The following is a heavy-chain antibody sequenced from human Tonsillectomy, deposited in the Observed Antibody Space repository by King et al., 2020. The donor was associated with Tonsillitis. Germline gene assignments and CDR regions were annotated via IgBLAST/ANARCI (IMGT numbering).Heavy chain of an antibody. CDR3: ARGGSPGGWYVDD. CDR1: GFTFSSYN. V-gene: IGHV3-21*01. D-gene: IGHD6-19*01. Sequence: VQLVESGGGLVKPGGSLRLSCAASGFTFSSYNMNWVRQAPGKGLEWVSSISSGSSYIFYADSVKGRFTISRDNAKNSLYLQMNSLRAEDTAVYYCARGGSPGGWYVDDWGQGTLVTVSA. J-gene: IGHJ4*02. CDR2: ISSGSSYI.